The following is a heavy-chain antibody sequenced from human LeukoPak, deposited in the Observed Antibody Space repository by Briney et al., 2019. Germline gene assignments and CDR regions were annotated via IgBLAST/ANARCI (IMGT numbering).Heavy chain of an antibody. J-gene: IGHJ4*02. CDR1: GFIFSSNW. V-gene: IGHV3-7*03. Sequence: PGGSLRLSCEASGFIFSSNWMSWVRLAPGKGLEWVANIKEDGTETYYVESVKGRFTISRDNAKNSLYLQMNSLRVEDTAVYYCAKEGRSLQTYWGQGTLVTVSS. CDR2: IKEDGTET. CDR3: AKEGRSLQTY. D-gene: IGHD5-24*01.